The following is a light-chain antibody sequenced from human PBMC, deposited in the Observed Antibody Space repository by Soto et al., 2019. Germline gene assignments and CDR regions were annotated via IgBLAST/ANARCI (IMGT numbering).Light chain of an antibody. CDR1: QSVSSNN. J-gene: IGKJ5*01. CDR3: QQYDNSIT. Sequence: EIVLTQSPGTLSLSPGETATLSCRASQSVSSNNLAWYHQKPGQTPSLLIYGASTRATGIPDRFSGSGSGTDFPLPISRLEPEDFTVYYCQQYDNSITFGQGTRLEIE. CDR2: GAS. V-gene: IGKV3-20*01.